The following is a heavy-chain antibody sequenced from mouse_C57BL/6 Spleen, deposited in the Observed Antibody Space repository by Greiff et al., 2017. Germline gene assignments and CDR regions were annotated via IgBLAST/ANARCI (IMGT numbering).Heavy chain of an antibody. CDR3: TTGTNAY. CDR2: IDPETGGT. V-gene: IGHV1-15*01. J-gene: IGHJ3*01. CDR1: GYTFTDYE. Sequence: QVQLQQSGAELVRPGASVTLSCKASGYTFTDYEMHWVKQTPVHGLEWIGAIDPETGGTAYNQKFKGKAILTADKSARTAYMELRSLTSEDSAVYYCTTGTNAYWGQGTLVTVSA. D-gene: IGHD4-1*01.